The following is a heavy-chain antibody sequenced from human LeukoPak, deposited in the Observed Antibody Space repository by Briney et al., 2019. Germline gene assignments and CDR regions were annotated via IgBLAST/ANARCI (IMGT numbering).Heavy chain of an antibody. V-gene: IGHV1-2*04. CDR2: INPNSGGT. CDR1: GGTFSSYA. Sequence: ASVKVSCKASGGTFSSYAISWVRQAPGQGLEWMGWINPNSGGTNYAQKFQGWVTMTRDTSISTAYMELSRLRSDDTAVYYCARDGYSYGYDYWGQGTLVTVSS. CDR3: ARDGYSYGYDY. D-gene: IGHD5-18*01. J-gene: IGHJ4*02.